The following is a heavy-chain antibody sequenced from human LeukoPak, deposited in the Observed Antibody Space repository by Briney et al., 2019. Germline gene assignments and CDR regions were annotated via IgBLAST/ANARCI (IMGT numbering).Heavy chain of an antibody. CDR2: ISSSSSSYI. D-gene: IGHD6-13*01. V-gene: IGHV3-21*01. CDR1: GFTFNNYN. J-gene: IGHJ4*02. Sequence: GGSLRLSCAASGFTFNNYNMIWVRQAPGKGLEWVSSISSSSSSYIYYADSVKGRFTISRDNAKNSLYLQMNSLRAEDTAVYYCARVPVQQLVMAVPFDYWGQGTLVTVSS. CDR3: ARVPVQQLVMAVPFDY.